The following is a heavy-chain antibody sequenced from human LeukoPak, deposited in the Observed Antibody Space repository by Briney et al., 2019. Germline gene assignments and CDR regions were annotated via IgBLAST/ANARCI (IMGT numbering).Heavy chain of an antibody. CDR3: ARDLGQYYDTSDNWFDP. Sequence: GGTLRLSCAASGFTFSSYGMSWVRQAPGKGLVWVSRINSDGINTSYADSVKGRFTISRDNAKNTLNLQMNSLRAEDTAAYYCARDLGQYYDTSDNWFDPWGQGTLVTVSS. CDR2: INSDGINT. D-gene: IGHD3-22*01. CDR1: GFTFSSYG. J-gene: IGHJ5*02. V-gene: IGHV3-74*01.